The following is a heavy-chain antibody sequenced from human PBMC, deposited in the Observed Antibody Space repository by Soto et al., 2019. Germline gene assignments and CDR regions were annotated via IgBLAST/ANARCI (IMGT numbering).Heavy chain of an antibody. Sequence: SETLSLTCTVSGGSISSSSYYWGWIRQPPGKGLEWIGSIYYSGSTYYNPSLKSRVTISVDTSKNQFSLKLSSVTAADTAVYYCARHVRYFDWLLPGYWGQGTLVTVSS. V-gene: IGHV4-39*01. J-gene: IGHJ4*02. CDR3: ARHVRYFDWLLPGY. D-gene: IGHD3-9*01. CDR1: GGSISSSSYY. CDR2: IYYSGST.